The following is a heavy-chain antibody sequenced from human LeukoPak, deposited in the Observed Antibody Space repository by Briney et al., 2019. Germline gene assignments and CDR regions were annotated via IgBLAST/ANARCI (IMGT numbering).Heavy chain of an antibody. CDR1: GGTFSSYA. CDR3: ARAGGYCSAGSCYPHFDY. D-gene: IGHD2-15*01. J-gene: IGHJ4*02. Sequence: SVKVSCKASGGTFSSYAISWVRQAPGQGLERMGGIIPIFGTANYAQKFQGRVTITADESTSTAYMDLSSLRFEDTAVYYCARAGGYCSAGSCYPHFDYWGQGTLVTVSS. CDR2: IIPIFGTA. V-gene: IGHV1-69*13.